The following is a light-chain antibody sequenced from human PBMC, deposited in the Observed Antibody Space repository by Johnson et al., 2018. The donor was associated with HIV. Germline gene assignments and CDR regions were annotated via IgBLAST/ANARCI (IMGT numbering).Light chain of an antibody. V-gene: IGLV1-41*01. CDR3: LPGSTGPRTYI. J-gene: IGLJ1*01. Sequence: QSVLTQPPSVSAAPGQKVTISCSGSSSTIGNNYISWYQLLPGTPPKLLIFKNNERPSGIPDRFSGSKSGSSATLVIPGRWPEDEGDYYCLPGSTGPRTYIFGSGTKVTVL. CDR1: SSTIGNNY. CDR2: KNN.